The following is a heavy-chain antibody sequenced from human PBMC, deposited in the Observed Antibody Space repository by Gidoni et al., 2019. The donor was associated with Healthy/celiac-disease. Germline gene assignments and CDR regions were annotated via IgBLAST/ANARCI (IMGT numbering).Heavy chain of an antibody. CDR1: GFTFDDYA. D-gene: IGHD6-19*01. Sequence: EVQLVESGGGLVQPGRSLRLSCAASGFTFDDYAMHWVRQAPGKGLEWVSGISWNSGSIGYADSVKGRFTISRDNAKNSLYLQMNSLRAEDTALYYCAKDMSAVAGTISVSYYFDYWGQGTLVTVSS. CDR3: AKDMSAVAGTISVSYYFDY. CDR2: ISWNSGSI. J-gene: IGHJ4*02. V-gene: IGHV3-9*01.